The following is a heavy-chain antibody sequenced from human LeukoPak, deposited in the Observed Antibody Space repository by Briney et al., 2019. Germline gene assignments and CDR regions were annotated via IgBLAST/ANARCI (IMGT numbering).Heavy chain of an antibody. V-gene: IGHV3-74*01. CDR2: INRDGSSA. J-gene: IGHJ3*01. CDR1: GFTFSNYW. Sequence: GGSLRLSCAASGFTFSNYWMHWVRQAPGKGLVWVSRINRDGSSADYLDSVKGRFTISRDNARNTLYLQMNSLRAEDTAVYYCARVPYVFDLWGQGTMVTVSS. CDR3: ARVPYVFDL.